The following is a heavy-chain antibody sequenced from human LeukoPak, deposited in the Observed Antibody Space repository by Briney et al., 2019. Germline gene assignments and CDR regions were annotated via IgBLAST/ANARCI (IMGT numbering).Heavy chain of an antibody. J-gene: IGHJ4*02. V-gene: IGHV3-21*01. CDR2: ISSSSSYI. D-gene: IGHD3-10*01. Sequence: GGSLRLSCAASGFTFSNYSMNWVRQAPGKGLEWVSSISSSSSYIYYADSVRGRFTISRDNAKNSLYLQMDSLRAEDTAVYYCAREYGSGSYYMGWGQGTLVTVSS. CDR3: AREYGSGSYYMG. CDR1: GFTFSNYS.